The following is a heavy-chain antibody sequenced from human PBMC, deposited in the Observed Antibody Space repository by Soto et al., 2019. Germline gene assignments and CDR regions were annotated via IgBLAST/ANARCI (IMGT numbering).Heavy chain of an antibody. CDR2: MSDSGNII. D-gene: IGHD6-19*01. J-gene: IGHJ4*02. Sequence: EVQLVESGGGLVHPGGSLRLSCATSGFTFSSYEMTWVRQAPGKGLEWVSYMSDSGNIIYYADSVKGRFTISRDDAKNSLYLQMNSLRAEDTALYYCVRIGAGGWDIPFDYWGQGTPVTFSS. CDR1: GFTFSSYE. V-gene: IGHV3-48*03. CDR3: VRIGAGGWDIPFDY.